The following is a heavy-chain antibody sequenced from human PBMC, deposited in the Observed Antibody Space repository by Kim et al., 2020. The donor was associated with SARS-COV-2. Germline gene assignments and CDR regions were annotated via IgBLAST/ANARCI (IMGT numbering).Heavy chain of an antibody. J-gene: IGHJ4*02. D-gene: IGHD6-13*01. CDR3: ARILAGPTSFDY. V-gene: IGHV5-10-1*01. Sequence: NYRPSFKGHVTISADKSISTAYLQWSSLKASDTAMYYCARILAGPTSFDYWGQGTLVTVSS.